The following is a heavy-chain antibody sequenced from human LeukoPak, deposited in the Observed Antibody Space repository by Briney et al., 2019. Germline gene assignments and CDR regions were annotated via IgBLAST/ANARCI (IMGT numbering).Heavy chain of an antibody. D-gene: IGHD6-19*01. V-gene: IGHV3-21*01. CDR2: ISSSSSYI. Sequence: GGSLRLSXAASGFTFSSYSMNWVRQAPGKGLEWVSSISSSSSYIYYADSVKGRFTISRDNAKNSLYLQMNSLRAEDTAVYYCARASSSGWYYFDYWGQGTLVTVSS. J-gene: IGHJ4*02. CDR3: ARASSSGWYYFDY. CDR1: GFTFSSYS.